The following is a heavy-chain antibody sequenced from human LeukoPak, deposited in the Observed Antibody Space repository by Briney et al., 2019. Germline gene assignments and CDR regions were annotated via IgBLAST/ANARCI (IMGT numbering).Heavy chain of an antibody. D-gene: IGHD3-3*01. CDR1: GGTFSSYA. Sequence: GASVKVSCKASGGTFSSYAISWVRQAPGQGLEWMGWINPNSGGTNYAQKFQGRVTMTRDTSISTAYMELSRLRSDDTAVYYCARDDTIFGVVIDYWGQGTLVTVSS. J-gene: IGHJ4*02. CDR2: INPNSGGT. V-gene: IGHV1-2*02. CDR3: ARDDTIFGVVIDY.